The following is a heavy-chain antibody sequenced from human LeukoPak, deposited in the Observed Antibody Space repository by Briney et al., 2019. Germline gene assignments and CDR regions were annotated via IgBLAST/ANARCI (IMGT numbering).Heavy chain of an antibody. V-gene: IGHV4-34*01. Sequence: SETLSLTCAVYGGSFSGYYWSWIRQPPGKGLEWIGEINHSGSTNYNPSLKSRVTISVDTSENQFSLKLSSVTAADTAIYYCARRLATAVAGSNYGCGPWGQGTLVTVSS. CDR1: GGSFSGYY. CDR2: INHSGST. D-gene: IGHD6-19*01. CDR3: ARRLATAVAGSNYGCGP. J-gene: IGHJ5*02.